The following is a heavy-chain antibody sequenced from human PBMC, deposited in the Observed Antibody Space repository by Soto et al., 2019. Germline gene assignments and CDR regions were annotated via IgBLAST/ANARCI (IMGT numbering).Heavy chain of an antibody. V-gene: IGHV4-30-2*01. CDR1: GGSISSGGYS. Sequence: SETLSLTCAVSGGSISSGGYSWSWMRQPPGKGLEWIGYIYHSGSTYYNPSLKSRVTISVDRSKNQFSLKLSSVTAADTAVYYCATLPPRIEVTVLPIPTWGQGTLFTVSS. D-gene: IGHD2-15*01. CDR2: IYHSGST. CDR3: ATLPPRIEVTVLPIPT. J-gene: IGHJ5*02.